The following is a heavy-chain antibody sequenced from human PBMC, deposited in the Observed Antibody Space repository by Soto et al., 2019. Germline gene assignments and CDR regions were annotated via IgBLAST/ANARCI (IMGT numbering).Heavy chain of an antibody. V-gene: IGHV3-23*01. J-gene: IGHJ4*02. CDR1: GFTFSNYP. CDR3: ARRV. Sequence: EVQVSESGGGLVQPGGSLRLSCATSGFTFSNYPMNWVRQAPGKGLEWVSGISAGGDRTYYADSVKGRFTIFRDNSKTSLSLRMNSLRVEDTAVYYCARRVWGQGTLVTVSS. CDR2: ISAGGDRT.